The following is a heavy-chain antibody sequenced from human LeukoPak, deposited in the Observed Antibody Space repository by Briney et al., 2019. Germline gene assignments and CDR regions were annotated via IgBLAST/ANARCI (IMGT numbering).Heavy chain of an antibody. CDR3: ARGWDNNDSSGYSA. D-gene: IGHD3-22*01. V-gene: IGHV3-53*01. J-gene: IGHJ4*02. CDR2: IYSGGST. Sequence: GGSLRLSCAASGFTVSSNYMSWVRQAPGKGLEWVSVIYSGGSTYYADSVKGRFTISRDNSKNTLYLQMNSLRAEDTAVYYCARGWDNNDSSGYSAWGQGTLVTVSA. CDR1: GFTVSSNY.